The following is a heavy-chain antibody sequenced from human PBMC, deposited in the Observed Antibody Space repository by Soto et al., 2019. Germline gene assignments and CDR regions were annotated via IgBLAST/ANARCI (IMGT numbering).Heavy chain of an antibody. V-gene: IGHV1-18*04. J-gene: IGHJ6*02. CDR1: GYTFTSYG. D-gene: IGHD3-3*01. CDR2: ISAYNGNT. Sequence: QVQLVQSGAEVKKPGASVKVSCKASGYTFTSYGISWVRQAPGQGLEWMGWISAYNGNTNYAQKLQGRVTMTTDTSTSPAYRELRSLRSDDTDVYYCARVKDDFWRGGTDYYGMDVWGQGTTVTVSS. CDR3: ARVKDDFWRGGTDYYGMDV.